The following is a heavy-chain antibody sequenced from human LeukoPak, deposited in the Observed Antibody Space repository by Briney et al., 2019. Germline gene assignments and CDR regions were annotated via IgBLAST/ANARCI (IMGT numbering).Heavy chain of an antibody. D-gene: IGHD3-10*01. Sequence: SQTPSLTCTVSGGSISSGGYYWSWIRQHPGKGLEWIGYIYYSGSTYYNPSLKSRVTISVDTSKNQFSLKLSSVTAADTAVYYCARDTTMVRGSRLGFDIWGQGTMVTVSS. V-gene: IGHV4-31*03. CDR2: IYYSGST. CDR1: GGSISSGGYY. J-gene: IGHJ3*02. CDR3: ARDTTMVRGSRLGFDI.